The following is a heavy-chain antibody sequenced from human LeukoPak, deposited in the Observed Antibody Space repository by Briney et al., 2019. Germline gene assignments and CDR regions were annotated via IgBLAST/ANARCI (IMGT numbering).Heavy chain of an antibody. CDR1: GFTFGDYY. CDR3: ATDYHGSGTFDY. Sequence: GGSLRLSCAASGFTFGDYYRRWFRQTPGKGLEWLSYISSSCSSISYADSVKGRFTISRDNAKNSLDLQMSSLTSEDTAVYFCATDYHGSGTFDYWGQGTLVTVSS. J-gene: IGHJ4*02. V-gene: IGHV3-11*01. CDR2: ISSSCSSI. D-gene: IGHD3-10*01.